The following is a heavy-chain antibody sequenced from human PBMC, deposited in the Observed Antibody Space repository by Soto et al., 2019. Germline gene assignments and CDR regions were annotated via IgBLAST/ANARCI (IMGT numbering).Heavy chain of an antibody. D-gene: IGHD2-21*02. CDR2: ISGSGGST. V-gene: IGHV3-23*01. Sequence: GWSLRLSCAASGFTFSSYAMSWVRQAPGKGLEWVSSISGSGGSTYYADSVKGRFTISRDNSKNTLYLQMNSLRAEDTAVYYCAKNNPVYCGGDCQNFDYWGQGTLVTVSS. CDR1: GFTFSSYA. CDR3: AKNNPVYCGGDCQNFDY. J-gene: IGHJ4*02.